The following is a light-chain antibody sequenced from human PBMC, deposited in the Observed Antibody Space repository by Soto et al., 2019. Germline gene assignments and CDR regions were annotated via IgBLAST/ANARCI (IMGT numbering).Light chain of an antibody. V-gene: IGKV2D-30*01. Sequence: DDVMTQSPLSLPVTLGQPASISCRSSQSLVYNDGNTYLDWFQQRPGQSPRRLIYEVSNWDSGVPERCSGSGSGTDFALKISRVEAADVGVYYCMQGTDWLGTFCQGTKVEIK. CDR2: EVS. CDR3: MQGTDWLGT. CDR1: QSLVYNDGNTY. J-gene: IGKJ1*01.